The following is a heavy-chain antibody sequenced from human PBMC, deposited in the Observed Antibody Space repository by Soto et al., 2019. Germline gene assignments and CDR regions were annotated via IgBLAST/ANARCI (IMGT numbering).Heavy chain of an antibody. CDR2: IIPIFGTA. D-gene: IGHD3-9*01. CDR3: ARNTVDYDILTGYYDY. J-gene: IGHJ4*02. CDR1: GGTFSSYA. Sequence: QVQLVQSGAEVKKPGSSVKVSCKASGGTFSSYAISWVRQAPGQGLEWMGGIIPIFGTANYAQKFQGRVTITADESTSTAYMGLSSLRSEDTAVYYCARNTVDYDILTGYYDYWGQGTLVTVSS. V-gene: IGHV1-69*12.